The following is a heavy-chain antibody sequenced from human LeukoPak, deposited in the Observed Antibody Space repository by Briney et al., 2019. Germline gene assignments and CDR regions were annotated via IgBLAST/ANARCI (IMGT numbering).Heavy chain of an antibody. J-gene: IGHJ4*02. Sequence: GGSLRLSCVASGFNFRDYYMGWIRQAPGKGLEWVSYSSSSGSTIYYAASVKGRFTISRDNAKNSLYLQMNSLRTEDTAVYSCARYYYDSSGYYYFDYWGQETLVTVSS. CDR1: GFNFRDYY. CDR2: SSSSGSTI. CDR3: ARYYYDSSGYYYFDY. V-gene: IGHV3-11*01. D-gene: IGHD3-22*01.